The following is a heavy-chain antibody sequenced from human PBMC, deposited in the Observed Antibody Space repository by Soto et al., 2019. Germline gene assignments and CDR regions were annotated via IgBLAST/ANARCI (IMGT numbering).Heavy chain of an antibody. CDR1: GFTFSDYY. CDR3: ARDYYDSSGYYTNSDYYGLDV. CDR2: ISSSSSYT. J-gene: IGHJ6*02. Sequence: PGGSLRLSCAASGFTFSDYYMSWIRQAPGKGLEWVSYISSSSSYTDYADSVKGRFTISRDNAKNSLYLQMNSLRAEDTAVYYCARDYYDSSGYYTNSDYYGLDVWAQGTTVTVSS. V-gene: IGHV3-11*06. D-gene: IGHD3-22*01.